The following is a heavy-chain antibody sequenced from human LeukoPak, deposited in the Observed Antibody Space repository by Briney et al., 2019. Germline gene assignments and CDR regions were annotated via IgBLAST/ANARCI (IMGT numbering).Heavy chain of an antibody. D-gene: IGHD3-16*01. CDR2: ISSSGSTI. Sequence: GGSLRLSCAASGFTFSSYEMNWVRRAPGKGLEWVSYISSSGSTIYYADSVKGRFTISRDNAKNSLYLQMNSLRAEDTAVYYCARDREGAADYWGQGTLVTVSS. CDR1: GFTFSSYE. J-gene: IGHJ4*02. CDR3: ARDREGAADY. V-gene: IGHV3-48*03.